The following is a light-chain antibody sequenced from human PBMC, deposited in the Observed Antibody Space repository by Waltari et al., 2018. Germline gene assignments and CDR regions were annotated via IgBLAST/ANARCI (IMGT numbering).Light chain of an antibody. CDR2: YVT. Sequence: SYILPQPPSVSVAPGQTAMITGGVVPIGHRSVHGCQPRPGQAPVSVIYYVTERPSGIPDRFSGSHSGDTATLIISRVEAGDEADYYCQVWDSSRQHVIFGGGTRLTVL. V-gene: IGLV3-21*04. CDR3: QVWDSSRQHVI. CDR1: PIGHRS. J-gene: IGLJ2*01.